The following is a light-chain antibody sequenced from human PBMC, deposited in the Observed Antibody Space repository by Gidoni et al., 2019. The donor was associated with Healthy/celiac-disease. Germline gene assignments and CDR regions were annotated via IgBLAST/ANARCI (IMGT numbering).Light chain of an antibody. CDR2: KAS. Sequence: DIQMNQSPSTLSAAVGDRVTITCRASQSISSWLAWYQQKPGKAPKLLIYKASSLESGVPSRFSGSGSGTEFTLTISRLPPDDFATYYCQQYNSYPITFXQXTRLEIK. CDR1: QSISSW. CDR3: QQYNSYPIT. V-gene: IGKV1-5*03. J-gene: IGKJ5*01.